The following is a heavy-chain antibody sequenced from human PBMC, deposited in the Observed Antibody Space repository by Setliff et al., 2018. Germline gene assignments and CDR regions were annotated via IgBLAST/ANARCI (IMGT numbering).Heavy chain of an antibody. CDR3: ARGHSSTIINWFDP. D-gene: IGHD2-2*01. Sequence: ASVKVSCKASGGIFNSFSITWVRQAPGQGLEWMGRINPNSGGTNYAQKFQGRVTMTRNTSISTAYMELSSLRSEDTAVYYCARGHSSTIINWFDPWGQGTLVTVSS. CDR2: INPNSGGT. J-gene: IGHJ5*02. CDR1: GGIFNSFS. V-gene: IGHV1-8*01.